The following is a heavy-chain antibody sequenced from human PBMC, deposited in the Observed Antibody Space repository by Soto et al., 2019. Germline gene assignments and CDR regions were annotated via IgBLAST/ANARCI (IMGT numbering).Heavy chain of an antibody. Sequence: ASVKVSCKASGYTFTTYGISWVRQAPGQGLEWKAWISTSNGDTHYAQKVQDRVSMTTDRFTSTAYMELRSLRSDDTAIYYCARDSAAHGPVFDYWGQGTLVTVSS. D-gene: IGHD6-13*01. J-gene: IGHJ4*02. CDR3: ARDSAAHGPVFDY. CDR1: GYTFTTYG. V-gene: IGHV1-18*04. CDR2: ISTSNGDT.